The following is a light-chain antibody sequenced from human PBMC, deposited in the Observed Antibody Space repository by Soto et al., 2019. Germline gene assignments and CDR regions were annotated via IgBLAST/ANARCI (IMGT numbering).Light chain of an antibody. CDR3: LQYSSHSWT. CDR1: RSISDW. Sequence: DIQMTQSPSSLSPSVGDRVTITCRASRSISDWLAWYQQKPGIAPELLIFDASNLKSGVSSRFSGSGSGTEFTLTISRLQPDDVATYYCLQYSSHSWTFDQGTKVEIK. CDR2: DAS. V-gene: IGKV1-5*01. J-gene: IGKJ1*01.